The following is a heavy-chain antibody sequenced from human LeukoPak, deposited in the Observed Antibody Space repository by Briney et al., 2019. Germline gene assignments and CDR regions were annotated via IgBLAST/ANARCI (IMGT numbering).Heavy chain of an antibody. Sequence: VASVKVSCKASGGTFSRHAISWVRQAPGQGLEWMGGIIPIFGTANYAQKFQGRVTITADKSTSTAYMELSSLRSEDTAVYYCASRIVVVPAAMLTGPDNYYYGMDVWGKGTTVTVSS. J-gene: IGHJ6*04. CDR2: IIPIFGTA. CDR1: GGTFSRHA. CDR3: ASRIVVVPAAMLTGPDNYYYGMDV. D-gene: IGHD2-2*01. V-gene: IGHV1-69*06.